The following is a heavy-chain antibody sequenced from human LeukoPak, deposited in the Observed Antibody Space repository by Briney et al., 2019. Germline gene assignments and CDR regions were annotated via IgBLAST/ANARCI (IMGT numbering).Heavy chain of an antibody. Sequence: GASVKVSCKASGYTFTSYDINWMRQATGQGLEWMGWMNPTSGHTGYAQKFQGRVTMTRDTSISTAYMELNSLTSEDTAVYYCARSPVGVRKKHDFWGQGTLVIVSS. J-gene: IGHJ4*02. CDR1: GYTFTSYD. D-gene: IGHD3-10*01. CDR2: MNPTSGHT. CDR3: ARSPVGVRKKHDF. V-gene: IGHV1-8*01.